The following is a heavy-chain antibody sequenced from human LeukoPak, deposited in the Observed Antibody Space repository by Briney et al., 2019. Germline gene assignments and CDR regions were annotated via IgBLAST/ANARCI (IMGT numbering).Heavy chain of an antibody. CDR1: GGSFSGYY. V-gene: IGHV4-34*01. CDR2: INHSGST. Sequence: SETLSLTCAVYGGSFSGYYWSWIRQPPGKGLEWIGEINHSGSTNYNPSLKSRVTISVDTSKNQFSLKLSSVTAADTAVYYCARVGTAYWGQGTLVTVPS. CDR3: ARVGTAY. J-gene: IGHJ4*02.